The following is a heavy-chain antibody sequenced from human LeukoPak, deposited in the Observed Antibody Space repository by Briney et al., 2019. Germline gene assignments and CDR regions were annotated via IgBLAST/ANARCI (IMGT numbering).Heavy chain of an antibody. J-gene: IGHJ4*02. CDR3: AREKPCSSTSCYWVGFDY. D-gene: IGHD2-2*01. CDR1: GGSISSSNW. CDR2: IYHSGST. V-gene: IGHV4-4*02. Sequence: MSSETLSLTCAVSGGSISSSNWWSWVRQPPGKGLEWIGEIYHSGSTNYNPSLKSRVTISVDKSKNQFSLKLSSVTAADTAVYYCAREKPCSSTSCYWVGFDYWGQGTLVTVSS.